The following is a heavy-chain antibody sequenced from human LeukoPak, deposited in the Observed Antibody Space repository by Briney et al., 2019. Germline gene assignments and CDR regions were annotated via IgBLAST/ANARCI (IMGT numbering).Heavy chain of an antibody. D-gene: IGHD3-22*01. CDR1: GGSISSYY. CDR2: IYTSGST. V-gene: IGHV4-4*07. J-gene: IGHJ1*01. CDR3: ALGGWYYDSSGYYWYFQH. Sequence: PSETLSLTCTVSGGSISSYYWSWLRQPAGKGLEWIGRIYTSGSTNYNPSLKSRVTISVDTSKNQFSLKLSSVTAADTAVYYCALGGWYYDSSGYYWYFQHWGQGTLVTVSS.